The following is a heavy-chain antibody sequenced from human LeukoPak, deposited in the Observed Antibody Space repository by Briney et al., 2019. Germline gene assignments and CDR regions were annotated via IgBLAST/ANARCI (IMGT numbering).Heavy chain of an antibody. Sequence: SETLSLTCTVSGGSISSSSYYWGWIRQPPGKGLEWIGSIYYSGCTYYNPSLKSRATISVDTSKNQFSLKLSSVTAADTAVYYCARRRGDYYGSGSYRTYYYYYYMDVWGKGTTVTISS. CDR3: ARRRGDYYGSGSYRTYYYYYYMDV. D-gene: IGHD3-10*01. J-gene: IGHJ6*03. CDR1: GGSISSSSYY. V-gene: IGHV4-39*07. CDR2: IYYSGCT.